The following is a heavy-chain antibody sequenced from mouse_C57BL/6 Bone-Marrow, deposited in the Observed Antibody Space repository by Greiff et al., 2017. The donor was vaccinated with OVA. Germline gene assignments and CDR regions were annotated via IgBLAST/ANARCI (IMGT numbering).Heavy chain of an antibody. CDR1: GYTFTSYG. D-gene: IGHD2-3*01. Sequence: VQLQQSGAELVRPGASVKLSCKASGYTFTSYGISWVKQRTGQGLEWIGEIYPRSGNTYYNEKFKGKATLTADKSSSTAYMELRSLTSEDSAVYFCARQGWLLPLVWGTGTTVTVSS. CDR3: ARQGWLLPLV. CDR2: IYPRSGNT. V-gene: IGHV1-81*01. J-gene: IGHJ1*03.